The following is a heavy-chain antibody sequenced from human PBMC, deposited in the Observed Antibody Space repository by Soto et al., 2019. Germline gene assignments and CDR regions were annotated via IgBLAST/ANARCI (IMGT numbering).Heavy chain of an antibody. J-gene: IGHJ5*02. Sequence: SLRLSFEASRFTFSSYGIHWVRPSPVNWLEFVAVIAYDGGNKYYADSVKGRFTISRDNSKNTLYLQMNSLRAEDTAVYYCAKDRGPLGYCSSTSCPGVGALAPWGQGTLVTVS. D-gene: IGHD2-2*01. V-gene: IGHV3-30*18. CDR1: RFTFSSYG. CDR2: IAYDGGNK. CDR3: AKDRGPLGYCSSTSCPGVGALAP.